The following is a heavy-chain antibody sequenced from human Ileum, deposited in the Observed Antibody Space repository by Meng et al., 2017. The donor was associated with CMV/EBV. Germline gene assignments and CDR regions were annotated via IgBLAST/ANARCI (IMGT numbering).Heavy chain of an antibody. V-gene: IGHV3-21*01. Sequence: EVQLLESGGGLVKLRGYLRLSCAASGFTFSGYTMNWVRQAPGKGLEWVSSITTTSSYIFYADSVKGRFTISRDNAKDSLYLQMNSLRPDDTALYYCARGQLGSPDHWDQGTLVTVAS. CDR1: GFTFSGYT. J-gene: IGHJ4*02. D-gene: IGHD1-1*01. CDR2: ITTTSSYI. CDR3: ARGQLGSPDH.